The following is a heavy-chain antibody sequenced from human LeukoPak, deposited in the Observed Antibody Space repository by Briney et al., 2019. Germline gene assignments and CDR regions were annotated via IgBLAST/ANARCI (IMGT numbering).Heavy chain of an antibody. D-gene: IGHD3-22*01. CDR3: ARDVYYYDSTGAFDM. Sequence: ASVKVSCKASGYTFTDYYINWVRQAPGQGLEWMGRINPNSGDTNYAQKFQGRVTMTRDTSISTVYMELSGVRTDDTAVYYCARDVYYYDSTGAFDMWGQGTMVTVSS. CDR2: INPNSGDT. J-gene: IGHJ3*02. V-gene: IGHV1-2*06. CDR1: GYTFTDYY.